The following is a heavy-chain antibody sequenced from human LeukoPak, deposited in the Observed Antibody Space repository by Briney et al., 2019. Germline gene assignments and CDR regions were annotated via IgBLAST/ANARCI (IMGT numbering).Heavy chain of an antibody. J-gene: IGHJ3*02. CDR3: ARDRVIRAFDI. Sequence: ASVKVSCKASGYTFSSHGISWVRQAPGQGLEWMGRISGYNGNTNYEQKFQGRVTMITDTSTSTAYMELRSLRSDDTAVYYCARDRVIRAFDIWGQGTMVTVSS. CDR2: ISGYNGNT. CDR1: GYTFSSHG. V-gene: IGHV1-18*01.